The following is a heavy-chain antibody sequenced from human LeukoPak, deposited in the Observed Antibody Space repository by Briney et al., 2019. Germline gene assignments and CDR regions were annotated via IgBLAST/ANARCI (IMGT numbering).Heavy chain of an antibody. J-gene: IGHJ3*02. CDR1: GGSISSYY. Sequence: PSETLSLTCAVYGGSISSYYWSWIRQPPGKGLEWIGCIYYSGSTNYNPSLKSRVTISVDTSKNQFSLKLSSVTAADTAVYYCARYSRDGYNYAFDIWGQGTMVTVSS. CDR2: IYYSGST. CDR3: ARYSRDGYNYAFDI. V-gene: IGHV4-59*01. D-gene: IGHD5-24*01.